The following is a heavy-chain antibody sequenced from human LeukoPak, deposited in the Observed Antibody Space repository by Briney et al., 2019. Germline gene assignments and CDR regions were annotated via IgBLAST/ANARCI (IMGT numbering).Heavy chain of an antibody. J-gene: IGHJ4*02. CDR1: GFTFSRYW. D-gene: IGHD6-13*01. CDR3: ARVSTGSSYYDY. V-gene: IGHV3-74*01. CDR2: INTDGSNT. Sequence: GGSLTLSCAASGFTFSRYWMLWVRQAPGKGLVWVSRINTDGSNTNYADSVKGRFTISRDNAKNTVYLQMNSLRAEDTAVYYCARVSTGSSYYDYWGQGTLVTVSS.